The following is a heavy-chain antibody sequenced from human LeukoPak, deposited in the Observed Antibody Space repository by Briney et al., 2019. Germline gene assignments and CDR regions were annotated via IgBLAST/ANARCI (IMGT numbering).Heavy chain of an antibody. Sequence: GGSLRLSCAASGFTFSSYWMTWVRQAPGKGLEGVANIKQDGSEKYYVDSVKGRFTISRDNAKNSLYLQMNSLRAEDTAVYYCARDAIYCSSTSCYNYHYYGMDVWGKGTTVTVSS. CDR1: GFTFSSYW. J-gene: IGHJ6*04. CDR3: ARDAIYCSSTSCYNYHYYGMDV. CDR2: IKQDGSEK. D-gene: IGHD2-2*02. V-gene: IGHV3-7*03.